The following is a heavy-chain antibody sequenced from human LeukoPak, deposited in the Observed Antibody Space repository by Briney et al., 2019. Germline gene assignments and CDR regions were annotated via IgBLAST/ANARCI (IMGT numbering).Heavy chain of an antibody. V-gene: IGHV7-4-1*02. J-gene: IGHJ6*03. D-gene: IGHD5-18*01. CDR2: INTNTGNP. CDR1: GYTFTSYA. CDR3: AREGYSYGFLLDYYYYYCMDV. Sequence: ASVKVSCKASGYTFTSYAMNWVRQAPGQGLEWMGWINTNTGNPTYAQGFTGRFVFSLDTSVSTAYLQISSLKAEDTAVYYCAREGYSYGFLLDYYYYYCMDVWGKGTTVTVSS.